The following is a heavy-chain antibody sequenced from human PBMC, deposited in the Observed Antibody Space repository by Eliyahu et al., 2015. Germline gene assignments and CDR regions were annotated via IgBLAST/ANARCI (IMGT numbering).Heavy chain of an antibody. CDR1: GYTFTSYD. V-gene: IGHV1-8*01. Sequence: QVQLVQSGAEVKKPGASVKVSCKASGYTFTSYDINWVRQATGQGLEWMGWMNPNSGNTGYAQKFQGRVTMTRNTSISTAYMELSSLRSEDTAVYYCARSGNYDILTGYYHNWFDPWGQGTLVTVSS. D-gene: IGHD3-9*01. J-gene: IGHJ5*02. CDR3: ARSGNYDILTGYYHNWFDP. CDR2: MNPNSGNT.